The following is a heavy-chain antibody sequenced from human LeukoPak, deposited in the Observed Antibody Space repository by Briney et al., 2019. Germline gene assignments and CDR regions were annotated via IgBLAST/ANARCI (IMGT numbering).Heavy chain of an antibody. J-gene: IGHJ4*02. Sequence: ASVTVSCKSSGCTFTTYDINWLGPAAGHGLEWMGCMNPNSGYTGYAQKFQGRVTITRDTSISTAYMELSSLRSEDTAVYYCARVGGSIDFWGQGTLVTVSS. CDR2: MNPNSGYT. CDR1: GCTFTTYD. D-gene: IGHD1-26*01. CDR3: ARVGGSIDF. V-gene: IGHV1-8*01.